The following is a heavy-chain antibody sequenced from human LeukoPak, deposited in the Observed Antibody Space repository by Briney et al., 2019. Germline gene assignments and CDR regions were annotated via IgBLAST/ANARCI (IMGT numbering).Heavy chain of an antibody. V-gene: IGHV3-23*01. CDR1: GFTFSSYA. J-gene: IGHJ4*02. CDR3: ARIWGSSSWYYFDY. CDR2: ISGSGGST. Sequence: GGSLRLSCAASGFTFSSYAMSWVRQAPGKGLEWVSAISGSGGSTYYADSVKGRFTISRDNSKNTLYLQMNSLRAEDTAVYYCARIWGSSSWYYFDYWGQGTLVTVSS. D-gene: IGHD6-13*01.